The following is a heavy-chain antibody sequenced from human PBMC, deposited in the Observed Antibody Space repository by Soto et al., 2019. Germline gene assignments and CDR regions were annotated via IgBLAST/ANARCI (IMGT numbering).Heavy chain of an antibody. D-gene: IGHD3-3*01. Sequence: GGSLRLSCAASGFTFSICAMSWVRQSPGKGLEWVSAISGSGGSTYYADSVKGRFTISRDNSKNTLYLLMNSLRAEDTAVYYCAKVGVDNWFDPWGQGTLVTVSS. V-gene: IGHV3-23*01. J-gene: IGHJ5*02. CDR3: AKVGVDNWFDP. CDR1: GFTFSICA. CDR2: ISGSGGST.